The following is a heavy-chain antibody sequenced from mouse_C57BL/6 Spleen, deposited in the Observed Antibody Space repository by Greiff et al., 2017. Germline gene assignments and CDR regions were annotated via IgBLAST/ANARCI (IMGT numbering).Heavy chain of an antibody. D-gene: IGHD2-4*01. CDR2: IDPSDSET. V-gene: IGHV1-52*01. Sequence: QVQLQQPGAELVRPGSSVKLSCKASGYTFTSYWMHWVKQRPIQGLEWIGNIDPSDSETHYNQKFKDKATLTVDKSSSTAYMQLRSLTSEDSAVYYCARDYDVYAMDYWGQGTSVTVSS. J-gene: IGHJ4*01. CDR1: GYTFTSYW. CDR3: ARDYDVYAMDY.